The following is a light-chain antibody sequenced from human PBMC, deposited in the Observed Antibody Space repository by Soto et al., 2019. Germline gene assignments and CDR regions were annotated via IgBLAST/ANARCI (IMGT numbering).Light chain of an antibody. V-gene: IGKV3D-15*01. J-gene: IGKJ4*01. CDR3: QQYNNLLT. Sequence: EIVMTQSPATLSVSPGERATLSCRASQSVASNLAWYQLKPGLAPRLLIYGASTRATGIPARFSGSGSGTEFTLTISSLQSEDFAVYYCQQYNNLLTFGGGTKVEI. CDR2: GAS. CDR1: QSVASN.